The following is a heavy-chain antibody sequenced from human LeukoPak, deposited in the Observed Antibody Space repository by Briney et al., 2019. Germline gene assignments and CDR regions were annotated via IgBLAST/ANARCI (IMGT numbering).Heavy chain of an antibody. D-gene: IGHD2-15*01. Sequence: GGSLRLSCAASGFTFSSYAMHWVRQAPGKGPEWVAVISYDGSNKYYADSVKGRFTISRDNSKNTLYLQMNSLRAEDTAVYYCAREVVVAAIFDYWGQGTLVTVSS. CDR1: GFTFSSYA. V-gene: IGHV3-30*04. CDR2: ISYDGSNK. CDR3: AREVVVAAIFDY. J-gene: IGHJ4*02.